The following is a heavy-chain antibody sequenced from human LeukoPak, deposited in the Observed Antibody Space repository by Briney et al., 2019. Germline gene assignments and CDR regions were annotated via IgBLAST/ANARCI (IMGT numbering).Heavy chain of an antibody. CDR3: GRTWIEVWTPDFDY. CDR1: GYTFSAYS. Sequence: ASVKVSCKASGYTFSAYSIHWVRQAPGHGLEWMGRINCNSGDTKYAQKSQGRVTMTRDTSMSTVYMELSGLRSDDTAVFFCGRTWIEVWTPDFDYWGQGTLVTVSS. V-gene: IGHV1-2*06. J-gene: IGHJ4*02. D-gene: IGHD3-22*01. CDR2: INCNSGDT.